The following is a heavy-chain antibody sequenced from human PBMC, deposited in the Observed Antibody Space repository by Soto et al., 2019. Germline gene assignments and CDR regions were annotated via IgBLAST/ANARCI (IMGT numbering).Heavy chain of an antibody. CDR2: ISYDGSNK. J-gene: IGHJ3*02. V-gene: IGHV3-30*18. D-gene: IGHD4-17*01. CDR3: AKDMDVDYEIAFDI. CDR1: GFTFSSYG. Sequence: QVQLVESGGGVVQPGRSLRLSCAASGFTFSSYGMHWVRQAPGKGLEWVAVISYDGSNKYYADSVKGRFTISRDNSKNTMSLQMTSLSAEDTAVYYCAKDMDVDYEIAFDIWGQGTMVTVSS.